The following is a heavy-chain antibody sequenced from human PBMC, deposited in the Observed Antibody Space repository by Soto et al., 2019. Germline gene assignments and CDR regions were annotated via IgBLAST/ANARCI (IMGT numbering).Heavy chain of an antibody. CDR3: ARDGLNNWNYGWFDP. J-gene: IGHJ5*02. CDR1: GYTFTSYA. CDR2: INAGNGNT. D-gene: IGHD1-7*01. V-gene: IGHV1-3*01. Sequence: ASVKVSCKASGYTFTSYAMHWVRQAPGQRLEWMGWINAGNGNTKYSQKFQGRVNITRDTSASTAYMELSSLRSEDTSLYYCARDGLNNWNYGWFDPWGQGTLVTVSS.